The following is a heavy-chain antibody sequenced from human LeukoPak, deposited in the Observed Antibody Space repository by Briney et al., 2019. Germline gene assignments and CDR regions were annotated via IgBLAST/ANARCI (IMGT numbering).Heavy chain of an antibody. V-gene: IGHV1-46*01. Sequence: ASVKVSCKASGYTFTSYYMHWVRQAPGQGLEWMGIINPSGGRTSYAQKFQGRVTMTRDTSISTAYMELSRLRSDDTAVYYCARDGEGRTNFDYWGQGTLITVSS. D-gene: IGHD1-14*01. J-gene: IGHJ4*02. CDR2: INPSGGRT. CDR1: GYTFTSYY. CDR3: ARDGEGRTNFDY.